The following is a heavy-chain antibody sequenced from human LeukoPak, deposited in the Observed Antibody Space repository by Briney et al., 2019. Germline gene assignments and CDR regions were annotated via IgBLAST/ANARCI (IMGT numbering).Heavy chain of an antibody. CDR1: GFTFSSYS. CDR3: ARDLRGPYDILTGYLEYYYYGMDV. D-gene: IGHD3-9*01. Sequence: PGGSLRLSCAASGFTFSSYSMNWFRQAPGKGLEWVSSISSSSSYIYYADSVKGRLTISRDNAKNSLYLQMNSLRAEDTAVYYCARDLRGPYDILTGYLEYYYYGMDVWGKGTTVTVSS. CDR2: ISSSSSYI. J-gene: IGHJ6*04. V-gene: IGHV3-21*01.